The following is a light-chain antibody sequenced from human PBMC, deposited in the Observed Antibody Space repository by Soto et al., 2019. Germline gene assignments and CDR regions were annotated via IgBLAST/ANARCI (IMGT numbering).Light chain of an antibody. CDR3: CSYTNRATYV. CDR1: SSDVGRYNY. V-gene: IGLV2-14*01. Sequence: SGAGSPGQSITISCTGTSSDVGRYNYVSWYQQHPGKAPKLMIHEVSYRPSGVSSRFSGSKSGNTASLTISGLQAEDEAEYHCCSYTNRATYVFGTGTKVTVL. CDR2: EVS. J-gene: IGLJ1*01.